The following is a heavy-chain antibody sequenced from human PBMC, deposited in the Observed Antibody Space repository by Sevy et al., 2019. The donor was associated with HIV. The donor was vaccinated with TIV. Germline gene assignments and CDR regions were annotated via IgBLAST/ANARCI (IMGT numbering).Heavy chain of an antibody. J-gene: IGHJ1*01. CDR1: GFTFSNVW. CDR2: FKSNTDGGTT. D-gene: IGHD3-16*01. CDR3: TTGGSLFQH. Sequence: RGCLRLSCEASGFTFSNVWMSWVRQAPGRGLEWVGHFKSNTDGGTTDYAAPVRGRFTISRDDSKNTLYLQMNSLKTEDTAVYSRTTGGSLFQHWGQGTSVTVSS. V-gene: IGHV3-15*01.